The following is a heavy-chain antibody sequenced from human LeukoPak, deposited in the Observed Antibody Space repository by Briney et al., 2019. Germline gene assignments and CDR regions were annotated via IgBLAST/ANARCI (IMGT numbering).Heavy chain of an antibody. Sequence: SETLSLTCTVSGGSISRYYWSWIRQPPGKGLEWIGYIDYSGSTNYNPSLKSRVTISVDTINQQFSLKLSSVTAADTAVYYCARPAYLGIVGATDDAFDISGQGTMVTASS. D-gene: IGHD1-26*01. CDR3: ARPAYLGIVGATDDAFDI. J-gene: IGHJ3*02. V-gene: IGHV4-59*01. CDR2: IDYSGST. CDR1: GGSISRYY.